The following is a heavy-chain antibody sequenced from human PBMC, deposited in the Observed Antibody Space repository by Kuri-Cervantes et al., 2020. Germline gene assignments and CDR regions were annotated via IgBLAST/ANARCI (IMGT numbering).Heavy chain of an antibody. V-gene: IGHV3-21*01. D-gene: IGHD5-12*01. J-gene: IGHJ4*02. CDR2: ISSSSSYI. CDR3: ASGRVATMDFDY. CDR1: GFTFSSYS. Sequence: GESLKISCAASGFTFSSYSMNWVRQAPGKGLEWVSSISSSSSYIYYADSVKGRFTISRDNAKNSLYLQMNSLRAEDTAVYYCASGRVATMDFDYWGQGTLVTVSS.